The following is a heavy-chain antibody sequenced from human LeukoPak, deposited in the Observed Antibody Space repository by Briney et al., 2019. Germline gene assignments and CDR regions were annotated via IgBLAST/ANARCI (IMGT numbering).Heavy chain of an antibody. J-gene: IGHJ4*02. V-gene: IGHV4-4*02. CDR3: ASQGGLRNDF. CDR1: GVSITTRDC. CDR2: ICLDGRI. D-gene: IGHD2-15*01. Sequence: PSETLSLTCAVSGVSITTRDCWCWVRQPPGKGLEWIGEICLDGRIHYTPSLRSRLSISIDRSKAQFSLNLVSVAAADTAIYFCASQGGLRNDFWGQGILVSVSS.